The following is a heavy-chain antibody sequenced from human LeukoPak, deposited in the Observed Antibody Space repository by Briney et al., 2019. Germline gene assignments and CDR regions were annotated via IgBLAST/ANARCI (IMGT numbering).Heavy chain of an antibody. J-gene: IGHJ6*03. V-gene: IGHV1-24*01. CDR3: ATAFQQRGYYYLDV. CDR2: LDPEGGGL. D-gene: IGHD6-13*01. CDR1: GNSLIYLS. Sequence: ASVKVSCKVSGNSLIYLSMHWVRQAPGKGLEWLGGLDPEGGGLIYAQNFQGRVIMTEDTSTDTAYMELSSLKSEDTGVYYRATAFQQRGYYYLDVWGKGTTVTVSS.